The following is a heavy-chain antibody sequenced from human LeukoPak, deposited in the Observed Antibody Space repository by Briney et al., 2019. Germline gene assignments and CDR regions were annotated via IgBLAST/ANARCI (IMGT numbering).Heavy chain of an antibody. CDR3: ATAKLPNNILTGSQGALDL. D-gene: IGHD3-9*01. CDR1: GYTFTRYD. J-gene: IGHJ3*01. CDR2: MNPNSGNT. Sequence: ASVTVSFKASGYTFTRYDMNWVRQATGQGREWIGWMNPNSGNTGYAQKFQGRVTMTRNTSINTAYMELSRLRSDDTAIYYCATAKLPNNILTGSQGALDLWGQGTIVTVSS. V-gene: IGHV1-8*01.